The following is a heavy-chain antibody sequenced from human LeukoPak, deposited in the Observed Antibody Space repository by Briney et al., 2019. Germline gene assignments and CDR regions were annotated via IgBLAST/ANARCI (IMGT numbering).Heavy chain of an antibody. CDR1: GFTFSSYS. J-gene: IGHJ6*03. CDR3: ARAIDADMDV. V-gene: IGHV3-21*01. Sequence: GGSLRLSCAASGFTFSSYSMDWVRQAPGKGLGWVSSISSSSSYIYYADSVKGRFTISRDNAKNSLYLQMNSLRAEDTAVYYCARAIDADMDVWGKGTTVTVSS. CDR2: ISSSSSYI. D-gene: IGHD3-9*01.